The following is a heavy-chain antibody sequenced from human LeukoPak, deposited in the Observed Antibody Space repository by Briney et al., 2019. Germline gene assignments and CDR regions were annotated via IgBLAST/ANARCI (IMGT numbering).Heavy chain of an antibody. CDR1: GHTFTSYD. D-gene: IGHD6-19*01. Sequence: ASVKVSCKASGHTFTSYDINWVRQATGQGLEWMGWMNPNSGNTGYAQKFQGRVTITRNTSISTAYMELSSLRSEDTAVYYCARESSSGWYLSNWFDPWGQGTLVTVSS. CDR2: MNPNSGNT. J-gene: IGHJ5*02. CDR3: ARESSSGWYLSNWFDP. V-gene: IGHV1-8*03.